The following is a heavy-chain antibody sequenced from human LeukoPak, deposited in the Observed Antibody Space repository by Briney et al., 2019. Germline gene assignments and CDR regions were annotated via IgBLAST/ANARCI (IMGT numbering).Heavy chain of an antibody. CDR1: GFTLSSYS. CDR3: ARWGDYYQSLFDS. Sequence: GGSLRLSCSASGFTLSSYSMHWVRQAPGKGLEYVSTSGGATYYADSVKVRFTISRDNAKNTLYLQMSSLRAEDTAVYYCARWGDYYQSLFDSWGQGTLVTVSS. CDR2: SGGAT. D-gene: IGHD3-3*01. V-gene: IGHV3-64D*09. J-gene: IGHJ4*02.